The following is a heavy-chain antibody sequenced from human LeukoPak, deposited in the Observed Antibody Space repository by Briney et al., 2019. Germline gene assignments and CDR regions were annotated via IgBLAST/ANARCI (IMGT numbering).Heavy chain of an antibody. V-gene: IGHV4-39*01. Sequence: NPSQTLSLTCTVSGDSVSNGSHYWAWIRQPPGKGLEWIANVYYSGSTYYNPSLKSRVAISVDTSKNQFSLTLRSVTAADTGVYFCASLVRGGSFYYYMDVWGRGTSVTVSS. J-gene: IGHJ6*03. D-gene: IGHD3-10*01. CDR1: GDSVSNGSHY. CDR3: ASLVRGGSFYYYMDV. CDR2: VYYSGST.